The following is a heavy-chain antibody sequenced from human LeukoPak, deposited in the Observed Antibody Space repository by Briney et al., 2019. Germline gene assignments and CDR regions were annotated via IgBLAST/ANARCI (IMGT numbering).Heavy chain of an antibody. CDR3: AKASFWSSSWYRGNYYYYGMDV. CDR2: ISSSSSYI. CDR1: GFTFSSYS. J-gene: IGHJ6*02. D-gene: IGHD6-13*01. V-gene: IGHV3-21*04. Sequence: PGGSLRLSCAASGFTFSSYSMNWVRQAPGKGLEWVSSISSSSSYIYYADSVKGRFTISRDNAKNSLYLQMNILRAEDTAVYYCAKASFWSSSWYRGNYYYYGMDVWGQGTTVTVSS.